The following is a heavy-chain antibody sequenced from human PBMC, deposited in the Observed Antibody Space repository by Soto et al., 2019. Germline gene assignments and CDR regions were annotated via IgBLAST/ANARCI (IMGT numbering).Heavy chain of an antibody. CDR1: GGSISSGGYS. Sequence: PSETLSLTCAVSGGSISSGGYSWSWIRQPPGKGLEWIGYIYRSGSTYYNPSLKSRVTISVDRSKNQFSLKLSSVTAADTAVYYCARGINGYCSGGSCHDLMDVWGQGTTVTVSS. CDR3: ARGINGYCSGGSCHDLMDV. CDR2: IYRSGST. V-gene: IGHV4-30-2*01. J-gene: IGHJ6*02. D-gene: IGHD2-15*01.